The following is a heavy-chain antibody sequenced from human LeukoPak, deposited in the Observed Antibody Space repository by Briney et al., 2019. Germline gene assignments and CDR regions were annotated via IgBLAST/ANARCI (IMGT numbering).Heavy chain of an antibody. V-gene: IGHV4-39*02. CDR2: VYYDGNT. J-gene: IGHJ4*02. Sequence: ASETLSLTCSVSGGSIKRSSYDWGWIRQAAGKGLQWIGSVYYDGNTYYKPNPSLTSRATVSMDTSRNQFSLKRRSVSAADTAVYYCTKDSGHHRTDCWGQGTLVTVSS. CDR3: TKDSGHHRTDC. CDR1: GGSIKRSSYD. D-gene: IGHD1-26*01.